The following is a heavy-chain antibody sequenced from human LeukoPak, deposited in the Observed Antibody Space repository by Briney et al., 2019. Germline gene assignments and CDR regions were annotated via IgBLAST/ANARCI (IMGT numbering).Heavy chain of an antibody. CDR3: VRDNYGVDY. CDR2: INSDGSSA. D-gene: IGHD4-17*01. J-gene: IGHJ4*02. V-gene: IGHV3-74*01. Sequence: PGGSLRLSCAASGFTFNRYWMQWVRQAPGKGLVWVSHINSDGSSATYADSVKGRFTISRDNAKNTLYLQLNSLRAADTAVYYCVRDNYGVDYWGQGTLVTVSS. CDR1: GFTFNRYW.